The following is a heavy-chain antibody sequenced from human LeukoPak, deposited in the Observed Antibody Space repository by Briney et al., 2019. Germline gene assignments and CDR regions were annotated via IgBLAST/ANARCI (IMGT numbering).Heavy chain of an antibody. D-gene: IGHD4-17*01. Sequence: PGGSLRLSCAASGFTFDDYGMSWVRQAPGKGLEWISGVNWNGGSTGYADSVKGRFTISRDNAQNSLYLQMNSLRAEDTAVYYCTRGSYGDYEYWGQGTLVTVSS. CDR3: TRGSYGDYEY. V-gene: IGHV3-20*04. CDR2: VNWNGGST. J-gene: IGHJ4*02. CDR1: GFTFDDYG.